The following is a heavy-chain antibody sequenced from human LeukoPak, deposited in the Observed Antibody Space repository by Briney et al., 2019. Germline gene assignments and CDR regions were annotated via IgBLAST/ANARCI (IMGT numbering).Heavy chain of an antibody. V-gene: IGHV4-61*01. Sequence: SSETLSLTCTVSGGSVSSSSYYWGWIRQPPGKGLEWIGYIYYSGSTNYNPSLKSRVTISVDTSKNQFSLKLSSVTAADTAVYYCARESYSYYFDYWGQGTLVTVSS. J-gene: IGHJ4*02. CDR1: GGSVSSSSYY. D-gene: IGHD3-10*01. CDR3: ARESYSYYFDY. CDR2: IYYSGST.